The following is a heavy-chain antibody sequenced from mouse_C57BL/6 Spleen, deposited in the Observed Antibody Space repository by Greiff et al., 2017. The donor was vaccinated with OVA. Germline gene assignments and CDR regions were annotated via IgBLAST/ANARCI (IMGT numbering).Heavy chain of an antibody. V-gene: IGHV7-3*01. Sequence: EVKLMESGGGLVQPGGSLSLSCAASGFTFTDYYMSWVRQPPGKALEWLGFIRNKANGYTTEYSASVKGRFTISRDNSQSILYLQINARRAEDSATYYCARYRATTDWYFDVWGTGTTVTVSS. CDR3: ARYRATTDWYFDV. CDR2: IRNKANGYTT. D-gene: IGHD1-1*01. J-gene: IGHJ1*03. CDR1: GFTFTDYY.